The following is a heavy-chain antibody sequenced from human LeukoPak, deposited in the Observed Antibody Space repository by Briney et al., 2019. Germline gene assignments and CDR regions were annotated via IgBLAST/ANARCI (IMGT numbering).Heavy chain of an antibody. J-gene: IGHJ4*02. Sequence: SETLSLTCTVSGGSISSYYWSWIRQPAGKGLEWIGRIYTSGNTKYNPSLKSRVTMSLDTSKNQFSLKLNSVTAADTAVYFCARRAYSAAYWKHFDYWGQGTLVTVSS. CDR1: GGSISSYY. CDR3: ARRAYSAAYWKHFDY. D-gene: IGHD1-1*01. V-gene: IGHV4-4*07. CDR2: IYTSGNT.